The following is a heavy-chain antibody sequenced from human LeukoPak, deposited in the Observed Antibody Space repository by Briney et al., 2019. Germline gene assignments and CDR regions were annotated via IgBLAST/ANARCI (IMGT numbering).Heavy chain of an antibody. J-gene: IGHJ4*02. CDR3: ARLKQGELPRSYFDY. Sequence: PGESLQISCQGSGYSFTSYWIGWVRQVPGKGLEWMGIIYPGDSDTRYSPSFQGQVTISADKSISTDYLQWSSLKASDTAMYYCARLKQGELPRSYFDYWGQGTLVTVSS. V-gene: IGHV5-51*01. CDR1: GYSFTSYW. CDR2: IYPGDSDT. D-gene: IGHD1-26*01.